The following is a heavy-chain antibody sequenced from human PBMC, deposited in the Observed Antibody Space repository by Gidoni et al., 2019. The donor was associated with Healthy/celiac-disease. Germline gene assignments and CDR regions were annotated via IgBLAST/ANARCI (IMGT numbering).Heavy chain of an antibody. J-gene: IGHJ4*02. V-gene: IGHV3-33*01. CDR1: GFPFSSYG. CDR3: ARDLEIMRGFDY. D-gene: IGHD3-3*01. Sequence: VQLVESGGGVVQPGRSLRLSCAASGFPFSSYGMPWVRQAPGKGLAWVAVIWYDGSNKYYADSVKGRFTISRDNSKNTLYLQMNSLRAEDTAVYYCARDLEIMRGFDYWGQGTLVTVSS. CDR2: IWYDGSNK.